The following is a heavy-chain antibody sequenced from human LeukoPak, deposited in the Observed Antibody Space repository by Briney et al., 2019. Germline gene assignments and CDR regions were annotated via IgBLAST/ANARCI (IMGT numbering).Heavy chain of an antibody. CDR2: INPSGGTT. V-gene: IGHV1-46*01. D-gene: IGHD1-26*01. J-gene: IGHJ3*02. CDR3: ARGSGSPTPHDAFDI. CDR1: GYTFTSYY. Sequence: ASVKVSCKASGYTFTSYYMHWVRQAPGQGLEWMGVINPSGGTTTYAQKFQGRVTMTRDTSTSTVYMELSSLRSEDTAVYYCARGSGSPTPHDAFDIWGQGTMVTVSS.